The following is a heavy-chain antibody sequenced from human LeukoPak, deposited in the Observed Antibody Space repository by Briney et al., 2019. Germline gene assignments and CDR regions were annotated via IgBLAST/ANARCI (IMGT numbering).Heavy chain of an antibody. V-gene: IGHV4-34*01. CDR3: ASLPVPYYYGSSY. CDR2: INHSGST. D-gene: IGHD3-10*01. CDR1: GGSFSGYY. J-gene: IGHJ4*02. Sequence: SETLSLTCAVYGGSFSGYYWSWIRQPPGKGLEWIGEINHSGSTNYNPSLKSRVTISVDTSKNQFSLKLSSVTAADTAVYYCASLPVPYYYGSSYWGQGTLVTVSS.